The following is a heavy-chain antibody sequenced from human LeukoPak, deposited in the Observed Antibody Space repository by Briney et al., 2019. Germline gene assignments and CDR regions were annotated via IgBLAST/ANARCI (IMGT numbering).Heavy chain of an antibody. CDR3: PLPTLGY. CDR2: ISTNGGRT. D-gene: IGHD2-15*01. V-gene: IGHV3-64D*08. CDR1: GFTFSSYA. Sequence: GGSLRLSCSASGFTFSSYAMHWVRQAPGKGLEYVSGISTNGGRTYYVDSVKDRFTISRDNSKNTLYLQMSSLRVVDTAVYFCPLPTLGYWGQGTLVTVSS. J-gene: IGHJ4*02.